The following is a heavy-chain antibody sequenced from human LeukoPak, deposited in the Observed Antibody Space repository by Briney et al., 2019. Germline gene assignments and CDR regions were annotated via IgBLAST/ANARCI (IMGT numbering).Heavy chain of an antibody. CDR3: ARGLQYYYGSGHNFDY. CDR2: INHSGST. J-gene: IGHJ4*02. D-gene: IGHD3-10*01. V-gene: IGHV4-34*01. Sequence: SETLSLTCAVYGGSFSGYYWSWIRQPPGKGPEWIGEINHSGSTNYNPSLKSRVTISVDTSKNQFSLKLSSVTAADTAVYYCARGLQYYYGSGHNFDYWGQGTLVTVSS. CDR1: GGSFSGYY.